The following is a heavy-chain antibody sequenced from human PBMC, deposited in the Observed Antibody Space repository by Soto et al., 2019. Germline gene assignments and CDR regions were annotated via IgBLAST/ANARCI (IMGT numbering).Heavy chain of an antibody. V-gene: IGHV3-30*09. CDR1: GFTFTSFA. D-gene: IGHD1-26*01. CDR3: ARRLPENVSGLGK. Sequence: QVQLVESGGGVVQTGASLRLSCSASGFTFTSFAIHWVRQAPGKGLEWVAVISENGVNKYSAESVRGRFVISRDNSKNPGGLEMNHPGPEKHAGYFWARRLPENVSGLGKRGQGTLVSVSS. CDR2: ISENGVNK. J-gene: IGHJ4*02.